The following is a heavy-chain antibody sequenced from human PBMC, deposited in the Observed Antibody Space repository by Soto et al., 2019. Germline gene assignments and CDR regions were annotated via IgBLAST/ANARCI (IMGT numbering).Heavy chain of an antibody. Sequence: SETLSLTCAVYGGSFSVYYWNWIRQPPGKGIEKIREIKHSRSTNYNPSLKSRVTISVDTSKNQFSLKLSSVTAADTAVYYCARGAFHFISEVDYVRWFDPWGQG. D-gene: IGHD3-10*02. V-gene: IGHV4-34*01. J-gene: IGHJ5*02. CDR2: IKHSRST. CDR3: ARGAFHFISEVDYVRWFDP. CDR1: GGSFSVYY.